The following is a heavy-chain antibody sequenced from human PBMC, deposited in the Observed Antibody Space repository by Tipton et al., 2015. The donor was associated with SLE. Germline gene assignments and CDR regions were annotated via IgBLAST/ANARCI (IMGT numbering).Heavy chain of an antibody. Sequence: TLSLTCAVYGCSFSGYYWSWFRQPPGKALEWIGEINHSGSTNYNPSLKSRVTISVDTSKNQFSLQLISVTAADTAVYYCARGIVVVIMDWFDPWGQGTLVTVSS. J-gene: IGHJ5*02. D-gene: IGHD3-22*01. V-gene: IGHV4-34*01. CDR1: GCSFSGYY. CDR2: INHSGST. CDR3: ARGIVVVIMDWFDP.